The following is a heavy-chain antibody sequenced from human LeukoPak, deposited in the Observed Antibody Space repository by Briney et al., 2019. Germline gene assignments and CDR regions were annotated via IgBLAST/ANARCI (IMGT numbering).Heavy chain of an antibody. V-gene: IGHV4-59*01. Sequence: SETLSLTCTVSGGSISSYYWSWIRQPPGKGLEWIGYIYYSGSTNYNPSLKSRVTISVDTSKNQFSLKLSSVTAADTAVYYCARNDSWSGYYLLLDYWGQGTLVTVSS. CDR1: GGSISSYY. CDR3: ARNDSWSGYYLLLDY. J-gene: IGHJ4*02. CDR2: IYYSGST. D-gene: IGHD3-3*01.